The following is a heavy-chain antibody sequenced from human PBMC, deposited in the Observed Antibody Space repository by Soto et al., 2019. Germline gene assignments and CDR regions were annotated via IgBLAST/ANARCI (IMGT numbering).Heavy chain of an antibody. CDR1: GYTFSGYY. CDR3: ARPISFFHSYLFAY. Sequence: GGTLRISCAASGYTFSGYYMSWIRQAPGKGLEWLSYISSSSSYTNYADSVKGRFTISRDNAKNSLYLQMNSLRAEDSAVYYCARPISFFHSYLFAYCGQGTPVTGSS. J-gene: IGHJ4*02. D-gene: IGHD2-21*01. CDR2: ISSSSSYT. V-gene: IGHV3-11*03.